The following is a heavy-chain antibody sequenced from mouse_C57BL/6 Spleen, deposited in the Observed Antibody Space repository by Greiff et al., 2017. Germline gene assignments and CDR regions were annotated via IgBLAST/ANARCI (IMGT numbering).Heavy chain of an antibody. CDR2: INPSNGGT. CDR1: GYTFTSYW. J-gene: IGHJ2*01. Sequence: QVQLQQPGTELVKPGASVKLSCKASGYTFTSYWMHWVKQRPGHGLEWIGNINPSNGGTNYNEKFKSKATLTVDKSSSTAYMQLSSLTSEDSAVYYCARDSNYLYYFDYWGQGTTLTVSS. V-gene: IGHV1-53*01. D-gene: IGHD2-5*01. CDR3: ARDSNYLYYFDY.